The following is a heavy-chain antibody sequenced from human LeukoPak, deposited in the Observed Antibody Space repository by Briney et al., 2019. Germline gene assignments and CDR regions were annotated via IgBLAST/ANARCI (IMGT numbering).Heavy chain of an antibody. J-gene: IGHJ5*02. V-gene: IGHV4-4*09. CDR3: ARKAPKKGWFDP. CDR1: GASNNSYY. Sequence: SETLSLTCTVSGASNNSYYWSWIRQPPGKGLEWIGYTHPSGNTNYSPSLKSRVTISMDTSTNQFSLKVRSVTAADTAVYYCARKAPKKGWFDPWGQGTLATVSS. CDR2: THPSGNT.